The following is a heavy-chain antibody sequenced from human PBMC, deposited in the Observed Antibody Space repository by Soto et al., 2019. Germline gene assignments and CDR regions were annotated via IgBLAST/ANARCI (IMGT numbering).Heavy chain of an antibody. CDR1: GGSFSGYY. Sequence: PSETLSLTCAVYGGSFSGYYWSWIRQPPGKGLEWIGEINHSGSTNYNPSLKSRVTISVDTSKNQFSLKLSSVTAADTAVYYCVRESQPRWIQLWTKRLTSWFDPWRQGTLVSVSS. CDR2: INHSGST. V-gene: IGHV4-34*01. D-gene: IGHD5-18*01. J-gene: IGHJ5*02. CDR3: VRESQPRWIQLWTKRLTSWFDP.